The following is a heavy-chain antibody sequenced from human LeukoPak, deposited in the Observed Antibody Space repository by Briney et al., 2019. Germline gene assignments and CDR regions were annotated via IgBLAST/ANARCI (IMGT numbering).Heavy chain of an antibody. Sequence: SQTLSLTCATSGDSVSSNSAAWNWIRQSPSRGLEWLGRTYYRSKWYNEYAVSVRSRITITPDTSKHQFSLHLNSETPEDTAVYYCAGGSGSFHYWGQGTLVTVSS. CDR3: AGGSGSFHY. J-gene: IGHJ4*02. D-gene: IGHD6-19*01. CDR2: TYYRSKWYN. V-gene: IGHV6-1*01. CDR1: GDSVSSNSAA.